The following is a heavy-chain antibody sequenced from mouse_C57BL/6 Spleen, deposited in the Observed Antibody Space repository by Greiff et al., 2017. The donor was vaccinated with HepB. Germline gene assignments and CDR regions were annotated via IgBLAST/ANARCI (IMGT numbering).Heavy chain of an antibody. V-gene: IGHV6-3*01. D-gene: IGHD2-4*01. CDR3: TYYDYDGWFAY. J-gene: IGHJ3*01. CDR1: GFTFSNYW. Sequence: EVKLEESGGGLVQPGGSMKLSCVASGFTFSNYWMNWVRQSPEKGLEWVAQIRLKSDNYATHYAESVKGRFTISRDDSKSSVYLQMNNLRAEDTGIYYCTYYDYDGWFAYWGQGTLVTVSA. CDR2: IRLKSDNYAT.